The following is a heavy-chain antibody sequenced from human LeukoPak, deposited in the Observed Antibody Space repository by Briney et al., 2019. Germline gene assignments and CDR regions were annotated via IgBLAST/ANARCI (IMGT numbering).Heavy chain of an antibody. J-gene: IGHJ4*02. CDR3: ARDTYYYDSSGYYSLSYFDY. CDR1: GFAFGSEA. CDR2: ISPGGGTT. V-gene: IGHV3-23*01. Sequence: GGSLRLSCAVSGFAFGSEAMSWVRQSPARGLEWVASISPGGGTTYYADYVKGRFTISRDNSKNSLFVQMNSLRAEDTAVYYCARDTYYYDSSGYYSLSYFDYWGQGTLVTVSS. D-gene: IGHD3-22*01.